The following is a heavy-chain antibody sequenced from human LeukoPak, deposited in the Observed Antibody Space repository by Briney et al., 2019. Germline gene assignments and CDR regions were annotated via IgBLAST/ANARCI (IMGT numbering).Heavy chain of an antibody. CDR3: ARQVDIVATIGYYYGMDV. CDR1: GYSFTSYW. V-gene: IGHV5-51*01. CDR2: IYPGDSDT. J-gene: IGHJ6*02. D-gene: IGHD5-12*01. Sequence: GESLKISCKGSGYSFTSYWIGWVRQMPGKGLEWMGIIYPGDSDTRYSPSFQGQVTISADKSISTAYLQWSSLKASDTAMYYCARQVDIVATIGYYYGMDVWGQGTTVTVSS.